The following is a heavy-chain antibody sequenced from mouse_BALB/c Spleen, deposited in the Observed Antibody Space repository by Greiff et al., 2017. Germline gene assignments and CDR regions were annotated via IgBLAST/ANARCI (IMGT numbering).Heavy chain of an antibody. CDR1: GFSLTDYG. J-gene: IGHJ4*01. CDR2: IWGGGST. Sequence: VKLMESGPGLVAPSQSLSITCTVSGFSLTDYGVSWIRQPPGKGLEWLGVIWGGGSTYYNSALKSRLSISKDNSKSQVFLKMNSLQTDDTAMYYCAIYYRYDSVDAMDYWGQGTSVTVSS. V-gene: IGHV2-6-5*01. CDR3: AIYYRYDSVDAMDY. D-gene: IGHD2-14*01.